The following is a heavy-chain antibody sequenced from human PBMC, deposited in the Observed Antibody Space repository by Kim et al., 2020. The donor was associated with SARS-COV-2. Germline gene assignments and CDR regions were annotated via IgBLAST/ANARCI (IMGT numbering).Heavy chain of an antibody. Sequence: ASVKVSCKASGYTFTSYYMHWVRQAPGQGLEWMGIINPSGGSTSYAQKFQGRVTMTRDTSTSTVYMELSSLRSEDTAVYYCATKYYYDSSGYWYFDLWGRGTLVTVSS. D-gene: IGHD3-22*01. CDR2: INPSGGST. CDR3: ATKYYYDSSGYWYFDL. V-gene: IGHV1-46*01. J-gene: IGHJ2*01. CDR1: GYTFTSYY.